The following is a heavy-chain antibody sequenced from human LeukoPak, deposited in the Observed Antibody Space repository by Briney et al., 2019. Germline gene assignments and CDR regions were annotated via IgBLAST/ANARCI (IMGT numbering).Heavy chain of an antibody. CDR3: ARQVGHCSVGNCYFDD. D-gene: IGHD2-15*01. CDR2: ISGSGGST. Sequence: PGGSLRLSCAASGFTFSSYAMSWVRQAPGKGLEWVPAISGSGGSTYYEDSVKGRFTISRDNSKNTLYLQMNSLRAEDTAVYYCARQVGHCSVGNCYFDDWGQGTLVTVSS. J-gene: IGHJ4*02. CDR1: GFTFSSYA. V-gene: IGHV3-23*01.